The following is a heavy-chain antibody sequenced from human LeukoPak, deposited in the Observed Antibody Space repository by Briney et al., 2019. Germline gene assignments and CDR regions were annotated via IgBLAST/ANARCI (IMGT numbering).Heavy chain of an antibody. Sequence: PGGSLRLSCAASGFTFSSYWMSWVCQAPGKGLEWVANIKQDGSEKYYVDSVKGRFTISRDNAKNSLYLQMNSLRAEDTAVYYCASEDPYSSSWTDYWGQGTLVTVSS. D-gene: IGHD6-13*01. CDR1: GFTFSSYW. CDR3: ASEDPYSSSWTDY. V-gene: IGHV3-7*01. CDR2: IKQDGSEK. J-gene: IGHJ4*02.